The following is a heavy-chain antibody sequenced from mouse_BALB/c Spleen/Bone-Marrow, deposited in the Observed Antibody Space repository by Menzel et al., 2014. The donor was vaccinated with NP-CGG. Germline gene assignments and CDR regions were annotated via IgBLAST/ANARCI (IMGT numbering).Heavy chain of an antibody. Sequence: EVQLQESGPGLVKPSQSLSLTCSVTCYSITSGYYWNWIRQVPGNKLEWMGYINYDGSNNYNPSFKNRISITRDTSKNQFFLKLNSVTTEDTATYYCARAFWDYFDYWGQGTTLTVSS. CDR1: CYSITSGYY. J-gene: IGHJ2*01. D-gene: IGHD4-1*01. CDR2: INYDGSN. CDR3: ARAFWDYFDY. V-gene: IGHV3-6*01.